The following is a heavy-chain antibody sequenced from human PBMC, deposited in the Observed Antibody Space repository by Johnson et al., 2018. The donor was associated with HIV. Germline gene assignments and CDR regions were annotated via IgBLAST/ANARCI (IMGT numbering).Heavy chain of an antibody. CDR1: GFTFNNYW. Sequence: VQLVESGGGLGQPRGSLRLSCVDSGFTFNNYWMHWVRQAPGKGPVWVSRINSDGSTTDYADSVKGRFTISRDNAKNTLYLQMNSLRVEDTAVYYCVRSNGRLAAFDIWGQGTMVTVSS. J-gene: IGHJ3*02. CDR3: VRSNGRLAAFDI. CDR2: INSDGSTT. V-gene: IGHV3-74*02. D-gene: IGHD3-9*01.